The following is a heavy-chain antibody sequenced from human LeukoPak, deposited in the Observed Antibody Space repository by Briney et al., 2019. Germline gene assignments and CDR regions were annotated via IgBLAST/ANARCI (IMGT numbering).Heavy chain of an antibody. D-gene: IGHD3-3*01. CDR1: GFTFSTYS. V-gene: IGHV3-48*04. Sequence: GGSLRLSCAASGFTFSTYSMNWVRQAPGEGLEGVSYISSSSSTIYYADSVKGRFTISRDNAKNSLYLQMNSLRAEDTAGYYCARGRSGYYYMDVWGKGTTVTVSS. CDR2: ISSSSSTI. J-gene: IGHJ6*03. CDR3: ARGRSGYYYMDV.